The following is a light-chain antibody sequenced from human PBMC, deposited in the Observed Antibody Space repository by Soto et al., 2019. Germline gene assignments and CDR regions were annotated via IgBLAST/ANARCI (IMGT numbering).Light chain of an antibody. CDR2: SND. Sequence: QSVLTQSPSASGTPGQRVSLSCSGSTSNIGTNTVSWYQHVPGTAPKLLIYSNDQRPSAVPGRVSGSKSGTSASLALSVLLSEDEAAYYCATWDDSLNVVFGGGTQVTGL. J-gene: IGLJ2*01. CDR1: TSNIGTNT. CDR3: ATWDDSLNVV. V-gene: IGLV1-44*01.